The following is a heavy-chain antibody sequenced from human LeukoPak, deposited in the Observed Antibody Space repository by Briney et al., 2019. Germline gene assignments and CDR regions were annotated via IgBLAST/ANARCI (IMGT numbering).Heavy chain of an antibody. V-gene: IGHV3-48*02. Sequence: GGSLRLSCAASGFTFSSYSMNWVRLAPGKGLEWVSYISSSSSTIYYADSVKGRFTISRDNAKNSLYLQMNSLRDEDTAVYYCARDGPLFGVPKDYFDYWGQGTLVTVSS. CDR2: ISSSSSTI. CDR3: ARDGPLFGVPKDYFDY. D-gene: IGHD3-3*01. J-gene: IGHJ4*02. CDR1: GFTFSSYS.